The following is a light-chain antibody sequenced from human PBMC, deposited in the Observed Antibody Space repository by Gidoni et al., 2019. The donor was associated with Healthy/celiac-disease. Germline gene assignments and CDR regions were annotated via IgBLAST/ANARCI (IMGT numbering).Light chain of an antibody. CDR3: QQYNNWPPYT. J-gene: IGKJ2*01. V-gene: IGKV3-15*01. CDR1: QSVSSN. CDR2: GAS. Sequence: EIVMTPSPATLSVSPGERATLSCRASQSVSSNLAWYQQKPGQAPRLLIYGASTRATGIPARFSGSGSGTECTLTISSLQSEDFAVYDCQQYNNWPPYTFXQXTKLEIK.